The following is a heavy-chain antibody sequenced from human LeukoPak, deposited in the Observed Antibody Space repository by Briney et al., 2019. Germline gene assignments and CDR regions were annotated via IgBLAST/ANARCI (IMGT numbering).Heavy chain of an antibody. J-gene: IGHJ4*02. D-gene: IGHD3-3*01. CDR1: GFTFSSYW. V-gene: IGHV3-15*07. CDR3: TTEPRVWSGYYRFDY. CDR2: IKSKTDGGTT. Sequence: PGGSLRLSCAASGFTFSSYWMHWVRQAPGKGLEWVGRIKSKTDGGTTDYAAPVKGRFTISRDDSKNTLYLQMNSLKTEDTAVYYCTTEPRVWSGYYRFDYWGQGTLVTVSS.